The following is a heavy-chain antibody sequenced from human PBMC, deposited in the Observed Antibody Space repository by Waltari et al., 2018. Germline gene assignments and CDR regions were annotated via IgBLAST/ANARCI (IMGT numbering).Heavy chain of an antibody. CDR2: IRSGSSYI. CDR1: GFTFSSYT. CDR3: AREWGVMVGTAGYYFDY. V-gene: IGHV3-21*01. D-gene: IGHD3-9*01. J-gene: IGHJ4*02. Sequence: EVQLVGSGGGLVKPGGSLRLSCAASGFTFSSYTMNWVRQAPGKGLEWVSSIRSGSSYIVYADSVKGRFTISRDNAKNSLYLQMNSLRVEDTAVYYCAREWGVMVGTAGYYFDYWGQGSLVTVSS.